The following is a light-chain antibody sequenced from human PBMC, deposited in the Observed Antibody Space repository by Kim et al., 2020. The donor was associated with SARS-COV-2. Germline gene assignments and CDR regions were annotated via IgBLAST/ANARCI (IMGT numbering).Light chain of an antibody. CDR1: QTINNR. CDR2: DAT. V-gene: IGKV3-15*01. CDR3: QQSNDWPPLT. J-gene: IGKJ1*01. Sequence: PGERATLSGRASQTINNRLVWYQQKPGQAPRLLIYDATTRATGIPARFIGSGSETDFTLTISSLQSEDFAVYYCQQSNDWPPLTFGQGTKVDIK.